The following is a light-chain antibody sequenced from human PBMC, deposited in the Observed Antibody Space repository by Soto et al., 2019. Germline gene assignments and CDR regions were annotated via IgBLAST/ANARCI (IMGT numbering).Light chain of an antibody. CDR3: QQSYSTLFT. J-gene: IGKJ3*01. CDR2: AAS. CDR1: QSISNY. V-gene: IGKV1-39*01. Sequence: DIQMTPSPSSLSASVGDRVTITCRASQSISNYINWYQQKPGRAPKLLIYAASTLQAGVPSRFSGSGSGTDFTLTISSLQPEDFATYFCQQSYSTLFTFGPGTKVDI.